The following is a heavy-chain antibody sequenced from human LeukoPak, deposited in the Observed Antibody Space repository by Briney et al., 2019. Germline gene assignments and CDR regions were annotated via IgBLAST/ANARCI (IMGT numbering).Heavy chain of an antibody. J-gene: IGHJ4*02. V-gene: IGHV3-53*01. Sequence: GGSLRFSRAASGFTVSSNYMSWVRQAPGKGLEWVSVLYSDGTTYYADSVKGRFTISRDNSKNTLYLQMNSLRAEDTAVYYCTTGEGDDDFWGQGTLVTVSS. CDR1: GFTVSSNY. D-gene: IGHD2-21*02. CDR3: TTGEGDDDF. CDR2: LYSDGTT.